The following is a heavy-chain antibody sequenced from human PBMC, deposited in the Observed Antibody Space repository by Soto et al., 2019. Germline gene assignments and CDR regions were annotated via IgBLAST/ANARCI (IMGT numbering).Heavy chain of an antibody. Sequence: LSLTCTVSGGSISSYYWSWIRQPPGKGLEWIGYIYYSGSTNYNPSLKSRVTISVDTSKNQFSLKLSSVTVADTAVYYCARDVHAGWFDPWGQGTLVTVSS. CDR3: ARDVHAGWFDP. V-gene: IGHV4-59*01. J-gene: IGHJ5*02. D-gene: IGHD2-2*01. CDR1: GGSISSYY. CDR2: IYYSGST.